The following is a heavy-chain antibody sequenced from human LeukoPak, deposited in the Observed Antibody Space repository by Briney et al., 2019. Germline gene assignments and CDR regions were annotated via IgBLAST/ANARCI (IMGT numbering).Heavy chain of an antibody. D-gene: IGHD3-22*01. CDR3: ARVANLNYYDSRGYDAFDI. V-gene: IGHV4-4*07. Sequence: PETLSLTCTVSGGSISSYYWSWIRQPAGKGLEWIGRIYTSGSTNYNPSLKSRVTMSVDTSKNQFSLKLSSVTAADTAVYYCARVANLNYYDSRGYDAFDIWGQGTMVTVSS. CDR2: IYTSGST. J-gene: IGHJ3*02. CDR1: GGSISSYY.